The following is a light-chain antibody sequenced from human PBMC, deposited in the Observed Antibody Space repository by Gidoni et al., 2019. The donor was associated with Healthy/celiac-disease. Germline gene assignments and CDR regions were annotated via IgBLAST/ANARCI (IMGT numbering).Light chain of an antibody. Sequence: QSALTQPASVSGSPGQSITISCTGTSSDVGSYNLVSWYQQHPGKAPKLMIYEFSKRPSGVSNRCSGSKSGNTASLTISGLQAEDEADYYCCSYAGSSTFVVFGGGTKLTVL. CDR1: SSDVGSYNL. CDR3: CSYAGSSTFVV. V-gene: IGLV2-23*02. CDR2: EFS. J-gene: IGLJ2*01.